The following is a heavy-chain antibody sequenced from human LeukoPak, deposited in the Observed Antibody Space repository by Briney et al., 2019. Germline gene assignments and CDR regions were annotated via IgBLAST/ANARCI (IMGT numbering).Heavy chain of an antibody. CDR3: ARHTPLIAAAGTFDY. CDR2: IYYGGST. V-gene: IGHV4-39*01. Sequence: WFRQPPGKGLEWIGSIYYGGSTYYNPSLKSRVTISVDTSKNQFSLKLSSVTAADTAVYYCARHTPLIAAAGTFDYWGQGTLVTVSS. D-gene: IGHD6-13*01. J-gene: IGHJ4*02.